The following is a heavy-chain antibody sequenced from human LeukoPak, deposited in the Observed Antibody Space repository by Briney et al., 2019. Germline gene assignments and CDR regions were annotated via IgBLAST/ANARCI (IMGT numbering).Heavy chain of an antibody. Sequence: SETLSLTCTVSGGSISSSSYYWGWIRQPPGKGLEWIGSIYYSGSTYYNPSLKSRVTISVDTSKNQFSLKLSSVTAADTAVYYCARGISYDTTGYDDWGQGTLVIVSS. V-gene: IGHV4-39*07. CDR2: IYYSGST. J-gene: IGHJ4*02. CDR1: GGSISSSSYY. CDR3: ARGISYDTTGYDD. D-gene: IGHD3-22*01.